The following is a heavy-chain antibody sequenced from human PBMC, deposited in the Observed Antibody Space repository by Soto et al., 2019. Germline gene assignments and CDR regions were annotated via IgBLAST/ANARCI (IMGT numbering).Heavy chain of an antibody. V-gene: IGHV3-9*01. Sequence: GGSLRLSCAASGFTFDDYAMHWVRQAPGKGLEWVSGISWNSGSIGYADSVKGRFTISRDNAKNSLYLQMNSLRAEDTALYYCAKGVCSGGSCYHDAFDIWGQGTMVTVSS. CDR2: ISWNSGSI. D-gene: IGHD2-15*01. J-gene: IGHJ3*02. CDR3: AKGVCSGGSCYHDAFDI. CDR1: GFTFDDYA.